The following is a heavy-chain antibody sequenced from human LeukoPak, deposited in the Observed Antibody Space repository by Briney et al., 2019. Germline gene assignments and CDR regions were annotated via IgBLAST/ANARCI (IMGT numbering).Heavy chain of an antibody. CDR2: FDPEDGET. Sequence: ASVKVSCKVSGYTLTELSMHWVRQAPGKGLEWMGGFDPEDGETIYAQKFQGRVTMTEDTSTDTAYMELSSLRSEDTAVYYCAKIHYYDSSGYSLALGYWGQGTLVTVSS. CDR1: GYTLTELS. D-gene: IGHD3-22*01. V-gene: IGHV1-24*01. CDR3: AKIHYYDSSGYSLALGY. J-gene: IGHJ4*02.